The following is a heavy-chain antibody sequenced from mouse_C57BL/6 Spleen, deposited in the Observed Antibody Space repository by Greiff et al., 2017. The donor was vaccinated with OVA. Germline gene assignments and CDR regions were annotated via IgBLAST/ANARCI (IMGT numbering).Heavy chain of an antibody. J-gene: IGHJ2*01. CDR3: AREDTTVVDPFDY. V-gene: IGHV3-6*01. CDR2: ISYDGSN. Sequence: EVKLMESGPGLVKPSQSLSLTCSVTGYSITSGYYWNWIRQFPGNKLEWMGYISYDGSNNYNPSLKNRISITRDTSKNQFFLKLNSVTTEDTATYYCAREDTTVVDPFDYWGQGTTLTVSS. D-gene: IGHD1-1*01. CDR1: GYSITSGYY.